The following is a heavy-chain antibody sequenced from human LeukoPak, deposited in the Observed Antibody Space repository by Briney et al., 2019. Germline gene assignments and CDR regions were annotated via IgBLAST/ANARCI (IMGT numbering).Heavy chain of an antibody. J-gene: IGHJ6*03. CDR1: GYIFNLYG. D-gene: IGHD5-12*01. V-gene: IGHV1-18*01. Sequence: WASVKVSCKASGYIFNLYGVNWVRQAPGQGLEWMGWISGFNGHTKYAQNLQDRVTMTTDTSTSTAYMELRSLRSDDTAVYYCARAWLRRKFYYYMDVWGKGTTVTVSS. CDR3: ARAWLRRKFYYYMDV. CDR2: ISGFNGHT.